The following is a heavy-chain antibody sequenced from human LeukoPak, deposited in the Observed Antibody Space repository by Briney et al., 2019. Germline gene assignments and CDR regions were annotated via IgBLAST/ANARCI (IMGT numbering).Heavy chain of an antibody. CDR2: IFYSGST. V-gene: IGHV4-39*07. Sequence: SETLSLTCTVSGGSISTSSYYWGWVRQPPGKGLEWIGNIFYSGSTYYSPSLKSRVTISLDTSRNQFSLKLSSVTAADTAVYYCAREGLLWFGESLIYYYYYMDVWGKGTTVTISS. J-gene: IGHJ6*03. CDR1: GGSISTSSYY. CDR3: AREGLLWFGESLIYYYYYMDV. D-gene: IGHD3-10*01.